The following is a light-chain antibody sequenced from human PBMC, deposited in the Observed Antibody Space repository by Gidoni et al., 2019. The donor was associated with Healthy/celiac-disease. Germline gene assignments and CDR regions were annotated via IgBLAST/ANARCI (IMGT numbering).Light chain of an antibody. CDR1: QSVSSY. J-gene: IGKJ4*01. Sequence: EIVLTQSPATLSLSPGERATLSCRASQSVSSYLAWYQQKPGQAPRLLIYDASNRATLTIRSLEPEDFAVYYCQQRSNWPLTFGGGTKVEIK. V-gene: IGKV3-11*01. CDR3: QQRSNWPLT. CDR2: DAS.